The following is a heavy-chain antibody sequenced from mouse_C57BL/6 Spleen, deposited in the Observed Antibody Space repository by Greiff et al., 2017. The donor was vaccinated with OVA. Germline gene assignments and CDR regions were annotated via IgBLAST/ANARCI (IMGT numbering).Heavy chain of an antibody. CDR1: GYSITSVYY. D-gene: IGHD4-1*01. CDR3: ARRTGTGFAY. V-gene: IGHV3-6*01. J-gene: IGHJ3*01. Sequence: ESGPGLVKPSQSLSLTCSVTGYSITSVYYWNWIRQFPGNKQEWMGYISYDGSNNYNPSLKNRISITRDTSKNQFFLKLNSVTTEDTATYYCARRTGTGFAYWGQGTLVTVSA. CDR2: ISYDGSN.